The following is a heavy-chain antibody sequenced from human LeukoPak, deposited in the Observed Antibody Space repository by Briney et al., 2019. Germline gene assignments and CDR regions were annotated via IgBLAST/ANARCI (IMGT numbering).Heavy chain of an antibody. Sequence: PSETLSLTCTVSGGSVSSGSYYWSWIRQPPGKGLEWIGYIYYSGSTSYNPSLKSRVTISVDTSKNQFSLKLSSVTAADTAVYYCARVGCSGGSCHPDYWGQGTLVTVSS. CDR3: ARVGCSGGSCHPDY. D-gene: IGHD2-15*01. CDR2: IYYSGST. J-gene: IGHJ4*02. V-gene: IGHV4-61*01. CDR1: GGSVSSGSYY.